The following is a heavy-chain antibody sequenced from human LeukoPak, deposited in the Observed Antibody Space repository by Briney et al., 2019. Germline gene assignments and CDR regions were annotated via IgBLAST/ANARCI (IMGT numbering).Heavy chain of an antibody. Sequence: PGGSLRLSCAASGFTFSSYAMSWVRQAPGKGLEWVSAISGSGGSTYYADSVKGRFTISRDNSKNTLYLQMNSLRAEDTAVYYCANSFSSGYYYLFDYWGQGTLVTVSS. V-gene: IGHV3-23*01. CDR2: ISGSGGST. CDR1: GFTFSSYA. CDR3: ANSFSSGYYYLFDY. D-gene: IGHD3-22*01. J-gene: IGHJ4*02.